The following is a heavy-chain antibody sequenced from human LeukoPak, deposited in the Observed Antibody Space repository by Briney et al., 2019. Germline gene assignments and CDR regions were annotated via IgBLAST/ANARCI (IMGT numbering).Heavy chain of an antibody. CDR3: ARGPDYGDTDY. CDR2: IYYNGNT. Sequence: SETLSLTCTVSGGSISGYYWSWIRQPPGKGLEWIGYIYYNGNTNYNPSLKSRVTMSVDTSTNHFSLKLSSVTAADTAVYYCARGPDYGDTDYWGQGTLVTVSS. J-gene: IGHJ4*02. V-gene: IGHV4-59*12. CDR1: GGSISGYY. D-gene: IGHD4-17*01.